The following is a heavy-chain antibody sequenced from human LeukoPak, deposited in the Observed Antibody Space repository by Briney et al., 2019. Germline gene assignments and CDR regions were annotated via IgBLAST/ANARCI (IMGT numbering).Heavy chain of an antibody. Sequence: GRSLRLSRAASGFTFSSYGMHWVRQAPGKGLEWVAVIWYDGSNKYYADSVKGRSTISRDNSKNTLYLQMNSLRAEDTAVYYCARDRGSYWDGGNDYWGQGTLVTVSS. CDR1: GFTFSSYG. V-gene: IGHV3-33*01. J-gene: IGHJ4*02. CDR2: IWYDGSNK. CDR3: ARDRGSYWDGGNDY. D-gene: IGHD1-26*01.